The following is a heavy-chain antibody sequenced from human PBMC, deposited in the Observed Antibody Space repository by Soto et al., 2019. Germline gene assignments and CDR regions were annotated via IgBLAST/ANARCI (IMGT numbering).Heavy chain of an antibody. CDR3: ARAGAATLSDY. CDR1: GGSISNYY. Sequence: QVPLQESGPGLVKPSETLSLTCTVSGGSISNYYCSWIRQPPGKGLEWIGYIYYSGSTNYNPSLKSRVTISVDTSKNQFSLKLSSVTAADTAVYYCARAGAATLSDYWGQGTLVTVSS. V-gene: IGHV4-59*01. CDR2: IYYSGST. J-gene: IGHJ4*02. D-gene: IGHD2-15*01.